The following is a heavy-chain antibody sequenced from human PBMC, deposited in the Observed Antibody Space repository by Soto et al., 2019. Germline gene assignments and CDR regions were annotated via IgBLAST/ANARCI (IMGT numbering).Heavy chain of an antibody. Sequence: QVQLQESGPGLVKASQTLSLTCTLSGASVSSAEHYWSWIRQPPGKGLEWIGYTYYSGGSYYNASLQRRVSSSVDTSQNQFSLKLSSVTAADTAVYYCARLSGYDPAGASDKWGPGILVSVSS. CDR1: GASVSSAEHY. D-gene: IGHD5-12*01. J-gene: IGHJ4*02. V-gene: IGHV4-30-4*01. CDR2: TYYSGGS. CDR3: ARLSGYDPAGASDK.